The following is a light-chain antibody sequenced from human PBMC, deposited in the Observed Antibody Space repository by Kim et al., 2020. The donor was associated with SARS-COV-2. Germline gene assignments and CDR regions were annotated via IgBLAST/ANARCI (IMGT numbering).Light chain of an antibody. CDR2: RDK. Sequence: VALGQTATMPCGGNNIEKKNVHWYHQRPGQAPVLVMYRDKNRPSGIPERLSGSNSGNTATLTISRVEAGDEGEYYCQVWDNRAVVFGGGTQLTVL. J-gene: IGLJ2*01. V-gene: IGLV3-9*01. CDR3: QVWDNRAVV. CDR1: NIEKKN.